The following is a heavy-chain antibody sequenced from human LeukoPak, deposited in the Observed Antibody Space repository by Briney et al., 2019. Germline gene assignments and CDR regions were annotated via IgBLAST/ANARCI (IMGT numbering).Heavy chain of an antibody. J-gene: IGHJ3*02. V-gene: IGHV4-4*07. CDR2: IYSSGST. D-gene: IGHD6-13*01. CDR1: GASISSYY. Sequence: PSETLSLTCTVSGASISSYYWSWIRQPAGKGLEWIGRIYSSGSTDCNPSLKSRVTMSVDTSKNQFSLKLTSVTAADTAVYYCARGIAAASERALDIWGQGTMVTVSS. CDR3: ARGIAAASERALDI.